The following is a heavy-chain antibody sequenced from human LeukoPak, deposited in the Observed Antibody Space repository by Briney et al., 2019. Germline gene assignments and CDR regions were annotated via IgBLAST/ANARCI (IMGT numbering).Heavy chain of an antibody. CDR1: GYTFTGYY. CDR2: INPNSGGT. V-gene: IGHV1-2*02. Sequence: ASAKVSCKASGYTFTGYYMHWVRQAPGQGLEWMGWINPNSGGTNYAQKFQGRVTMTRDTSISTAYMELSRLRSDDTAVYYCAREDGSGSYYPRFDYWGQGTLVTVSS. CDR3: AREDGSGSYYPRFDY. D-gene: IGHD3-10*01. J-gene: IGHJ4*02.